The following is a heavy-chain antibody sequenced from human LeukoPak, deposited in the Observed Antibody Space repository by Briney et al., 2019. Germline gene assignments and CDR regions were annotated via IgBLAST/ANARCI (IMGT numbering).Heavy chain of an antibody. CDR2: ISSSSSYI. Sequence: RGSLRLSCAASGFTFSSNSMNWVRQAPEKGLEWVSSISSSSSYIYYADSVKGRFTISRDNAKNSLYLQMNSLRAEDTAVYYCARRFFYGSGNSLDPWGQGTLVTVSS. CDR3: ARRFFYGSGNSLDP. V-gene: IGHV3-21*01. CDR1: GFTFSSNS. J-gene: IGHJ5*02. D-gene: IGHD3-10*01.